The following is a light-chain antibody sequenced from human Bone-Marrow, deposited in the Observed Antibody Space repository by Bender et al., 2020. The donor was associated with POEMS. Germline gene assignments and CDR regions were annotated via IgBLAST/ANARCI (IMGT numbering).Light chain of an antibody. CDR1: SSDVGKFKV. V-gene: IGLV2-23*02. CDR2: DVS. CDR3: CSYAGSYFYV. J-gene: IGLJ1*01. Sequence: QSALTQPASVSGSPGQSITISCTGTSSDVGKFKVVSWYQQHPGKAPKLMIYDVSTRPSGVSDRFSGSKSGNPASLTISGLQAEDEADYYCCSYAGSYFYVFGTGPKVPAL.